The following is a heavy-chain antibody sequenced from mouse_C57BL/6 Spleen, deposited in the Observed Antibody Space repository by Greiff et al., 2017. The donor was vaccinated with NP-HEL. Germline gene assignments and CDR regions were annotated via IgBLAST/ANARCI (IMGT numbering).Heavy chain of an antibody. J-gene: IGHJ3*01. V-gene: IGHV1-66*01. D-gene: IGHD1-1*01. CDR3: ARTGYGSSGAGFAY. CDR2: IYPGSGNT. CDR1: GYSFTSYY. Sequence: VQLQESGPELVKPGASVKISCKASGYSFTSYYIHWVKQRPGQGLEWIGWIYPGSGNTKYNEKFNGKATLTADTSSSTAYMQLSSLTSEDSAVYDCARTGYGSSGAGFAYWGQGTLVTVSA.